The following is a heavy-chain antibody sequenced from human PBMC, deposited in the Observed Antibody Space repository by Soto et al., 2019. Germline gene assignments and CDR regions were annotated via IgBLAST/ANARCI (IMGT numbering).Heavy chain of an antibody. CDR3: ARDHSGYDFWSGYWFYFDY. CDR1: GFTFSDYY. CDR2: ISSSSSYT. Sequence: GGSLRLSCAASGFTFSDYYMSWIRQAPGKGLEWVSYISSSSSYTNYADPVKGRFTISRDNAKNSLYLQMNSLRAEDTAVYYCARDHSGYDFWSGYWFYFDYWGQGTLVTVS. D-gene: IGHD3-3*01. V-gene: IGHV3-11*06. J-gene: IGHJ4*02.